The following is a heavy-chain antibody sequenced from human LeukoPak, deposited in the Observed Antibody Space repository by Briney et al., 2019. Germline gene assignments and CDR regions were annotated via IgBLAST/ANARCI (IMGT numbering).Heavy chain of an antibody. V-gene: IGHV1-2*02. CDR2: INPNSGGT. CDR1: GYAFTGYY. CDR3: ARDAITISGYYDSRGPFDY. Sequence: ASVKVSCKASGYAFTGYYMHWVRQAPGQGLEWMGWINPNSGGTNYAQKFQGRVTMTRDTSISTAYMELRSLRSDDTAVYYCARDAITISGYYDSRGPFDYWGQGTLVTVSS. D-gene: IGHD3-22*01. J-gene: IGHJ4*02.